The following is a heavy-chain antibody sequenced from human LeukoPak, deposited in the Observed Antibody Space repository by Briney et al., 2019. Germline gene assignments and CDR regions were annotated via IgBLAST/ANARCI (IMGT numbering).Heavy chain of an antibody. Sequence: GGSLRLSCAASGFTVSRSHMIWARQAPGKGLEWVSVIYSGGTTYYADSVKGRFTISRDNSKNTLYLQMNSLRAEDTAVYYCARGRGYSQSNWVDPWGQGTMVTVS. CDR1: GFTVSRSH. CDR2: IYSGGTT. D-gene: IGHD5-18*01. V-gene: IGHV3-53*01. J-gene: IGHJ5*02. CDR3: ARGRGYSQSNWVDP.